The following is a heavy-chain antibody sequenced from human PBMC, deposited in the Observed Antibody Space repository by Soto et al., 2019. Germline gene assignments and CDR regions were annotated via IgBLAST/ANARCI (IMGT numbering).Heavy chain of an antibody. CDR1: GGSITSSSYY. V-gene: IGHV4-39*01. Sequence: SETLSLTCTVSGGSITSSSYYWGWIRQPPGKGLEWIGGIYYSGRSYYNPSLKSRVSMSVDTSKNQFSLTLNSVTAADAAVYYCARQRTTVVTQAYFDHWGQGTLVTVSS. D-gene: IGHD4-17*01. J-gene: IGHJ4*02. CDR3: ARQRTTVVTQAYFDH. CDR2: IYYSGRS.